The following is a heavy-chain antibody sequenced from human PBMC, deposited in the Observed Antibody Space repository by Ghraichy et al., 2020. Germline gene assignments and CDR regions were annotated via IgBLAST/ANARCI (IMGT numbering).Heavy chain of an antibody. V-gene: IGHV4-34*01. CDR2: INHSGST. Sequence: SGTLSLTCAVYGGSFSGYYWSWIRQPPGKGLEWIGEINHSGSTNYNPSLKSRVTISVDTSKNQFSLKLSSVTAADTAVYYCARVKCFYDSSGYYYPFDYWGQGTLVTVSS. CDR3: ARVKCFYDSSGYYYPFDY. D-gene: IGHD3-22*01. J-gene: IGHJ4*02. CDR1: GGSFSGYY.